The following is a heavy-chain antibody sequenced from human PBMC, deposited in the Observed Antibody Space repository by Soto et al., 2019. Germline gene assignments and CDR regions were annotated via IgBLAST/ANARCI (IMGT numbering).Heavy chain of an antibody. CDR3: ASAYYDYVWGSYRYTWGGCFDY. CDR2: ISYDGSNK. CDR1: GFTFSSYA. D-gene: IGHD3-16*02. Sequence: QVQLVESGGGVVQPGRSLRLSCAASGFTFSSYAMHWVRQAPGKGLEWVAVISYDGSNKYYADSVKGRFTISRDNSKNTLYLQMNSLRAEDTAVYYCASAYYDYVWGSYRYTWGGCFDYWGQGTLVTVSS. V-gene: IGHV3-30*04. J-gene: IGHJ4*02.